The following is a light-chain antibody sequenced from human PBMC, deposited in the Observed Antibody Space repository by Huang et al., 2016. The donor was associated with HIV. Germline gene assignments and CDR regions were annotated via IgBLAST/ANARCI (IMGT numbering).Light chain of an antibody. V-gene: IGKV3-11*01. Sequence: EIVLTQSPATLSLSPGERATLSCRASQSVSSYLDWYQQKPGQAPRLLIYDAATRATGIPARFSGSGSGTDFTLTISSLEPEDFAVYYCQQRSGFGQGTKVEIK. CDR3: QQRSG. CDR1: QSVSSY. CDR2: DAA. J-gene: IGKJ1*01.